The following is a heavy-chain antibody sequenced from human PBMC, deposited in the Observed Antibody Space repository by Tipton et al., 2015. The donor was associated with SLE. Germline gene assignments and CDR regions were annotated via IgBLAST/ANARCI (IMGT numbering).Heavy chain of an antibody. V-gene: IGHV3-30*03. CDR3: VIRPWAFDI. D-gene: IGHD3-16*01. CDR1: GFTFSPYG. CDR2: ISYDGNNE. Sequence: QLVQSGGGLIQPGGSLRLSCAASGFTFSPYGMSWVRQAPGKGLEWVATISYDGNNEFYADSVKGRFTISRDDSKNTLYLQMSSLRAEDTAVYYCVIRPWAFDIWGQGTMVTVSS. J-gene: IGHJ3*02.